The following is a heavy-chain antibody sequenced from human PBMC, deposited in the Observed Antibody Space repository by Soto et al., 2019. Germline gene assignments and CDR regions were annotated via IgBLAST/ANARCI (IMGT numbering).Heavy chain of an antibody. V-gene: IGHV5-51*01. J-gene: IGHJ6*04. CDR3: PRNISNFSYYYYAMGV. Sequence: GESLKISCKGSGYTFTDYWIGWVRQLPGKGLEWMGIIYPGDSDTRYSPSFQGHVTITVDKSTSTAYLQWNTLKDSDTAMYYCPRNISNFSYYYYAMGVRGKGTTVTASS. D-gene: IGHD4-4*01. CDR1: GYTFTDYW. CDR2: IYPGDSDT.